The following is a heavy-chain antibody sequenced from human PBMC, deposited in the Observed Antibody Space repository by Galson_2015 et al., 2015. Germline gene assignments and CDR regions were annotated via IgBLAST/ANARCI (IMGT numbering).Heavy chain of an antibody. CDR1: GDSVSSNSAA. Sequence: CAISGDSVSSNSAAWNWIRQSPSRGLEWLGRIYYGSKWYNEYTVSVKSRITINPDTSKNQFSLQLNSVTPEDTAVYYCASSSKIGADAFDIWGQGTMVTVSS. V-gene: IGHV6-1*01. CDR3: ASSSKIGADAFDI. J-gene: IGHJ3*02. D-gene: IGHD2-2*01. CDR2: IYYGSKWYN.